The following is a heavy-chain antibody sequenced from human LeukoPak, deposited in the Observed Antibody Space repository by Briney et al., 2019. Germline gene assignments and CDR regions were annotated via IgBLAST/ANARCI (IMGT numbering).Heavy chain of an antibody. CDR3: ARQETGVGFDS. Sequence: PSETLSLTCTVSGGSISCGSCYWDWIRQPPGKGLGWIGSIYYSGSTYYNPSLKSRVTISVDTSKNQFSLKLSSVTAADTAVYYCARQETGVGFDSWGQATLVTVSS. CDR2: IYYSGST. J-gene: IGHJ4*02. V-gene: IGHV4-39*01. D-gene: IGHD1-26*01. CDR1: GGSISCGSCY.